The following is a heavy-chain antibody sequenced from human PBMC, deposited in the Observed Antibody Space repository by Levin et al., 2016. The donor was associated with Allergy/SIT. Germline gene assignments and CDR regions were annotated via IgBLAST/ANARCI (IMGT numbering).Heavy chain of an antibody. J-gene: IGHJ6*02. CDR2: IYYSGST. Sequence: SETLSLTCTVSGGSISSSSYYWGWIRQPPGKGLEWIGSIYYSGSTYYNPSLKSRVTISVDTSKNQFSLKLSSVTAADTAVYYCAREYSSSSEYYYYYYGMDVWGQGTTVTVSS. D-gene: IGHD6-6*01. CDR1: GGSISSSSYY. V-gene: IGHV4-39*02. CDR3: AREYSSSSEYYYYYYGMDV.